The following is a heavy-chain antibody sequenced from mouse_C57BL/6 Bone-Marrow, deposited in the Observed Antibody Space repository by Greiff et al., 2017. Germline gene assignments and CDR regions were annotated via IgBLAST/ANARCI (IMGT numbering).Heavy chain of an antibody. D-gene: IGHD1-1*01. CDR1: GFTFSDYY. CDR3: ARRGDYGSSDY. Sequence: EVKLVESGGGLVQPGGSLKLSCAASGFTFSDYYMYWVRQTPGKRLEWVGYISNGGGSTYYPDTVKGRVTISRDKAKNTLYLQMSRLTSEDTAMYYCARRGDYGSSDYWGQGTTLTVSS. V-gene: IGHV5-12*01. J-gene: IGHJ2*01. CDR2: ISNGGGST.